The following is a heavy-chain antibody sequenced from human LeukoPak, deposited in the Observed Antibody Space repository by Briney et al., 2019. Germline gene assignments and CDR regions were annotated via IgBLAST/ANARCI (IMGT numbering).Heavy chain of an antibody. J-gene: IGHJ4*02. CDR1: GFTFSSYA. D-gene: IGHD1-20*01. Sequence: GGSLRLSCAASGFTFSSYAMSWVRQAPGKGLVWVSRINSDGSSTSYADSVKGRFTISRDNAKNMLYLQMNSLRAEDTAVYYCARVKNNWNSRFIVDYWGQGTLVTVSS. V-gene: IGHV3-74*01. CDR2: INSDGSST. CDR3: ARVKNNWNSRFIVDY.